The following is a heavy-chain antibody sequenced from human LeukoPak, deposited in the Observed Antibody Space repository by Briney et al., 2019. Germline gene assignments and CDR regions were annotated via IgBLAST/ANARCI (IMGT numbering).Heavy chain of an antibody. J-gene: IGHJ6*02. CDR3: TTVTFCSNTRC. D-gene: IGHD2-2*01. Sequence: GGSLRLSCAASGFTFSNAWMNWVRQAPWKGLEWVGRIKSKADGGTIDYTAPVKGRFTISRDDSKNTLFLQMNSLKTEDTAVYYCTTVTFCSNTRCWGQGTTVTVSS. V-gene: IGHV3-15*01. CDR1: GFTFSNAW. CDR2: IKSKADGGTI.